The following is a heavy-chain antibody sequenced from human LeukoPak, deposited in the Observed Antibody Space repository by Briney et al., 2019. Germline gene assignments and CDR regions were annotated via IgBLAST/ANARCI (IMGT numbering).Heavy chain of an antibody. D-gene: IGHD5-24*01. CDR1: GGSICSFF. CDR2: IHYSGST. CDR3: ASSEDGYKPFDY. Sequence: SETLSLTCTVSGGSICSFFWSWIWQPPGKALEWVGYIHYSGSTNYNPSLKSRVTISVDTSKNQFSLKLSSVTAADTAVYYCASSEDGYKPFDYWGQGTLVTVSS. J-gene: IGHJ4*02. V-gene: IGHV4-59*12.